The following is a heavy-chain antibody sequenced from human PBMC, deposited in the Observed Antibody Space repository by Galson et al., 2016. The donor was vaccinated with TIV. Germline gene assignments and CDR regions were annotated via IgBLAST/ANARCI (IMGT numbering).Heavy chain of an antibody. J-gene: IGHJ6*02. CDR2: ISSGGST. CDR3: ARDRRHCGNECYLYYYYGMDV. D-gene: IGHD2-21*01. Sequence: SLRLSCAASGLIVSSNYMRWVRQAPGKGLEWVSLISSGGSTSYADSVRGRFTISRDNSNNRVYLQMNSVRPEDTAVYYCARDRRHCGNECYLYYYYGMDVWGQGATVTVSS. CDR1: GLIVSSNY. V-gene: IGHV3-66*02.